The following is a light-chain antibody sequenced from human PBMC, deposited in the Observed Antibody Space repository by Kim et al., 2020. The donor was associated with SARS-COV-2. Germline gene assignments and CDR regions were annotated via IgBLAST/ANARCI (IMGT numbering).Light chain of an antibody. Sequence: SPGERATLSCRASQSVSSSLAWYQQKPGQAPRLLIYAASTRATGIPARFSGLGSGTEFTLTISSLQSEDFAVYYCQHYNDWPPLYTFGQGTKLEI. J-gene: IGKJ2*01. CDR2: AAS. CDR1: QSVSSS. V-gene: IGKV3-15*01. CDR3: QHYNDWPPLYT.